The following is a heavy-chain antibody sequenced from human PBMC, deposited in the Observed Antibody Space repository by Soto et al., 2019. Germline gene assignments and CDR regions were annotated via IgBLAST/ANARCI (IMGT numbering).Heavy chain of an antibody. D-gene: IGHD7-27*01. CDR1: GYTFSNYA. CDR3: ARDTGVGTFDF. J-gene: IGHJ4*02. Sequence: SVKVSCKASGYTFSNYAMHWVRQAPGQRLEWMGWINAGYGNTKSSQKFQDRVTISRDTSASTAYMELTSLRSEDTAVYYCARDTGVGTFDFWGQGTLVTVSS. V-gene: IGHV1-3*01. CDR2: INAGYGNT.